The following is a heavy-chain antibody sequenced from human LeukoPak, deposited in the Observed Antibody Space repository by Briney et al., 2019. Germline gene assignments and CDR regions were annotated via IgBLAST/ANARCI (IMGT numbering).Heavy chain of an antibody. Sequence: GGSLRLSCAASGFIFDDYAMHWVRQAPGKGLEWVSGISWNSGNIGYADSVKGRFTISRDNAKNSLYLQMNSLRAEDTALYYCAKGNLRYCFDYWGQGTLVTVSS. D-gene: IGHD1-20*01. CDR3: AKGNLRYCFDY. CDR1: GFIFDDYA. V-gene: IGHV3-9*01. CDR2: ISWNSGNI. J-gene: IGHJ4*02.